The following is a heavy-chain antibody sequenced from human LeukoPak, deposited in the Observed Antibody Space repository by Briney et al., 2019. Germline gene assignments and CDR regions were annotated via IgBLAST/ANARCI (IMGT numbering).Heavy chain of an antibody. CDR3: ARGLSYEVTIGY. J-gene: IGHJ4*02. D-gene: IGHD2-21*02. CDR2: INHSGST. V-gene: IGHV4-39*07. CDR1: GGSISSGGYY. Sequence: SETLSLTCTVSGGSISSGGYYWSWIRQHPGKGLEWIGEINHSGSTNYNPSLKSRVTISVDTSKNQFSLKLSSVTAADTAVYYCARGLSYEVTIGYWGQGTLVTVSS.